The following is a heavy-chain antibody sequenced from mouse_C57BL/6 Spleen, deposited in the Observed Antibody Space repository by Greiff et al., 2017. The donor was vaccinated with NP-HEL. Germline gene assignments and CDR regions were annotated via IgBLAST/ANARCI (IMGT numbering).Heavy chain of an antibody. CDR2: FYPGSGSI. J-gene: IGHJ1*03. V-gene: IGHV1-62-2*01. D-gene: IGHD1-2*01. Sequence: QVQLKQSGAELVKPGASVKLSCKASGYTFTEYTIHWVKQRSGQGLEWIGWFYPGSGSIKYNEKFKDKATLTADKSSSTVYMELSRLTSEDSAVYFWARHGVAHYYGPRGYFGVWGTGTTVTVFS. CDR1: GYTFTEYT. CDR3: ARHGVAHYYGPRGYFGV.